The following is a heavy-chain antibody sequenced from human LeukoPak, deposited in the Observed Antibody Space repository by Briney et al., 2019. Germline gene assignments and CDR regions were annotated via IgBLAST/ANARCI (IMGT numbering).Heavy chain of an antibody. CDR3: ARGGYNYGYIY. V-gene: IGHV4-61*09. D-gene: IGHD5-18*01. J-gene: IGHJ4*02. Sequence: PSETLSLTCTVSGDSISSGDYYWSWIRQPAGKGLEWIGQIMIGGNTDYNPSLKSRLTISLDTSKNQFSLKLNSMTAADTAVYYCARGGYNYGYIYWGQGTLVTVSS. CDR1: GDSISSGDYY. CDR2: IMIGGNT.